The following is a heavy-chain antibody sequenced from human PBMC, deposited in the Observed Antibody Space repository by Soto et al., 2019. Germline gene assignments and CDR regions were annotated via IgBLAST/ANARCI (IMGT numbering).Heavy chain of an antibody. CDR1: GGTFSTYA. CDR3: ATASSPGIAVAGSGYFYGMDV. D-gene: IGHD6-19*01. CDR2: IIPLLGAV. V-gene: IGHV1-69*06. Sequence: QVQLVQSGAEVKKPGSSVKVSCKASGGTFSTYAISWLRQAPGQGLEWMGGIIPLLGAVHYAQKFQGRVTITVDKPTSTAYVELSSLSSEDPAVYYCATASSPGIAVAGSGYFYGMDVWGQGTTVTVSS. J-gene: IGHJ6*02.